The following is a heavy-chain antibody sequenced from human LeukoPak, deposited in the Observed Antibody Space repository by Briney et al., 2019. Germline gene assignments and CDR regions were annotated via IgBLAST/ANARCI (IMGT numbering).Heavy chain of an antibody. V-gene: IGHV1-18*01. CDR1: GYTFTSYG. J-gene: IGHJ5*02. Sequence: ASVKVSCKASGYTFTSYGISWVRQAPGQGLEWMGWISAYNGNTNCAQKLQGRVTMTTDTSTSTAHRGLRSLRSDDTAVYYCARDLNCSGGSCYSGWFDPWGQGTLVTVSS. D-gene: IGHD2-15*01. CDR2: ISAYNGNT. CDR3: ARDLNCSGGSCYSGWFDP.